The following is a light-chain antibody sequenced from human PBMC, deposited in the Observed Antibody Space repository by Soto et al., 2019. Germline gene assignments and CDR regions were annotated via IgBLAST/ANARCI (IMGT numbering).Light chain of an antibody. CDR3: ATWDDTLNEGV. CDR2: DDV. CDR1: NSNVAANS. J-gene: IGLJ3*02. V-gene: IGLV1-44*01. Sequence: QSVLTQPPSESGAPGLRVTISCSGNNSNVAANSVNWYQHRPGTAPKLLIYDDVRRPSGVSDRVSASKSGASASLAISGLQSDDAADYYCATWDDTLNEGVFGGGTKVTVL.